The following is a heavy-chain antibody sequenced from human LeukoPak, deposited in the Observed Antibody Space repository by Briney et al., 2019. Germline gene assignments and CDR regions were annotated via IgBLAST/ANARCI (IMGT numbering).Heavy chain of an antibody. Sequence: PGGSLRLSCAASGFTFSSYSMNWVRQAPGKGLEWVSAISGSGGSTYYADSVKGRFTISRDNSKNTLYLQMNSLRAEDTAVYYCAKVGGSCPSFDYWGQGTLVTVSS. CDR3: AKVGGSCPSFDY. J-gene: IGHJ4*02. CDR1: GFTFSSYS. CDR2: ISGSGGST. V-gene: IGHV3-23*01. D-gene: IGHD6-19*01.